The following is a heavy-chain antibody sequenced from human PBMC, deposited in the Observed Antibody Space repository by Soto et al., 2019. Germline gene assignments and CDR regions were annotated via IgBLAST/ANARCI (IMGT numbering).Heavy chain of an antibody. J-gene: IGHJ5*02. CDR1: GDSVSSNTAS. CDR2: TYFRSKWYN. CDR3: AKGDNLGPKAGYAFDP. Sequence: PSQTLSLTRAISGDSVSSNTASWNWIRQSPSRGLEWLGRTYFRSKWYNDYAVSVKSRIIINPDTSNNQFSLQLSSVTPEDTAVYFCAKGDNLGPKAGYAFDPWGQGIMVTVSS. D-gene: IGHD5-12*01. V-gene: IGHV6-1*01.